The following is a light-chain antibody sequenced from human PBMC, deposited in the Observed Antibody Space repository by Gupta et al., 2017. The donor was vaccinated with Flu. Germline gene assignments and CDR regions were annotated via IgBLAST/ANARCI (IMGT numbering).Light chain of an antibody. CDR1: QSISDW. CDR3: QQYKGYPYT. Sequence: SVGDRVTITCRASQSISDWLAWYQQKPGRAPKLLTYKASSLESGVPSAFSGSGSGTEFTLTINSLQPDDFATYYCQQYKGYPYTFGQGTKLEIK. V-gene: IGKV1-5*03. CDR2: KAS. J-gene: IGKJ2*01.